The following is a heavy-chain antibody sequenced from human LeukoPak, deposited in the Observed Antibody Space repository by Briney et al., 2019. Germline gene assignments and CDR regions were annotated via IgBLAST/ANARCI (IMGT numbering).Heavy chain of an antibody. Sequence: SETLSLTCAVSGSSISNGHYWVWIRQPPGRGLEWIGSLYHSDSAYYNTSLRSRVSMSVDTSKNQFSLTLSFVTAADTAVYYCARQHDSYYYYYIDVWGSGTRVTVSS. CDR1: GSSISNGHY. V-gene: IGHV4-38-2*01. CDR2: LYHSDSA. CDR3: ARQHDSYYYYYIDV. J-gene: IGHJ6*03.